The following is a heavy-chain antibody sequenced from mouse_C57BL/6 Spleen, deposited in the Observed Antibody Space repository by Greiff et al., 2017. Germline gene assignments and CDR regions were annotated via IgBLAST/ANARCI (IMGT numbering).Heavy chain of an antibody. J-gene: IGHJ2*01. CDR1: GFTFSSYG. CDR3: ARHSNSFFDY. D-gene: IGHD2-5*01. CDR2: IRSGGSYT. V-gene: IGHV5-6*01. Sequence: EVQVVASGGDLVKPGGSLKLSCAASGFTFSSYGMSWVRQTPDTRLAWVATIRSGGSYTYYPDSVKGRFTISRDNAKNTLYLQMSSLKSENTAMYYCARHSNSFFDYWGQGTTLTVAS.